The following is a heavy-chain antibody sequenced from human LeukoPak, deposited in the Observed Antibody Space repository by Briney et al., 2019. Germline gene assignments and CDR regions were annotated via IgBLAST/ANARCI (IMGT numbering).Heavy chain of an antibody. Sequence: PGGSLRLSCAASGFTFSSYAMSWVRQAPGKGLEWVSATSGSGGSTYYADSVKGRFTISRDNSKNTLYLQMNSLRAEDTAVYYCAKPRGYCSGGSCYSAEYFQHWGQGTLVTVSS. D-gene: IGHD2-15*01. CDR1: GFTFSSYA. CDR3: AKPRGYCSGGSCYSAEYFQH. J-gene: IGHJ1*01. CDR2: TSGSGGST. V-gene: IGHV3-23*01.